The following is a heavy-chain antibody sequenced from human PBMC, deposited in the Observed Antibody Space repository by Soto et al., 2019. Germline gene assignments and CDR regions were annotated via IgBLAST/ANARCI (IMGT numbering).Heavy chain of an antibody. V-gene: IGHV1-69*13. D-gene: IGHD3-9*01. CDR3: ARSAWFRRDYYGMDV. CDR1: GGTFSRYA. J-gene: IGHJ6*02. Sequence: ASVKVSCKASGGTFSRYAISWVRQAPGQGLEWMGGIIPIFGTANYAQKFQGRVTITADESTSTAYMELSSLRSEDTAVYYCARSAWFRRDYYGMDVWGQGTTVTVS. CDR2: IIPIFGTA.